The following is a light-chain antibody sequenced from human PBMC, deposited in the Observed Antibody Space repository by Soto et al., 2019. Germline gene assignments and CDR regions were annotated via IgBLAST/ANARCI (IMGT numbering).Light chain of an antibody. V-gene: IGKV3-20*01. Sequence: EIVLTQSPGTLSLSPGERATLSCRASRSLSSSYVVWYQQKPGQAPRLLIYAASRRATGIPDRFSGSGSATEYTLTISRLEPEDLAVYYCQQQGTFGQGTKVDIK. CDR2: AAS. J-gene: IGKJ2*01. CDR1: RSLSSSY. CDR3: QQQGT.